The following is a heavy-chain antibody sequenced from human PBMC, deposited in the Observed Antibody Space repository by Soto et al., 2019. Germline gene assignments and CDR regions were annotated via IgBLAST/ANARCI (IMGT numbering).Heavy chain of an antibody. V-gene: IGHV1-69*13. CDR3: ARDAPRRYFDWLPPNYYYGMDV. Sequence: SVKVSCKASGCTFSSYAISWVRQAPGQGLEWMGGIIPIFGTANYAQKFQGRVTITADESTSTAYMELSSLRSEDTAVYYCARDAPRRYFDWLPPNYYYGMDVWGQGTTVTVSS. J-gene: IGHJ6*02. CDR2: IIPIFGTA. D-gene: IGHD3-9*01. CDR1: GCTFSSYA.